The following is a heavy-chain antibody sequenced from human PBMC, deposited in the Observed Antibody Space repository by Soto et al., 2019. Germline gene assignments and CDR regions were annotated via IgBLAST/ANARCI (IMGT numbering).Heavy chain of an antibody. V-gene: IGHV1-18*01. D-gene: IGHD6-19*01. J-gene: IGHJ5*02. CDR1: GYTFTSYG. Sequence: ASGKVSCKASGYTFTSYGISWVRQAAGQGLELMGWIISYNGITNYAQKLQGRVTMTTDTSTSTAYMELRSLRYEDPHVYSCARDDSEGRYSSGSDWFDPWGKGPLVTVSS. CDR3: ARDDSEGRYSSGSDWFDP. CDR2: IISYNGIT.